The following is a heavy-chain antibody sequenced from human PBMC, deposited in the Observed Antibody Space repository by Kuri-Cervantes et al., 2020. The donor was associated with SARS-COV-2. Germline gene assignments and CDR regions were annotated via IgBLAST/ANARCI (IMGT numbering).Heavy chain of an antibody. CDR1: GYTFTGYY. Sequence: SVKVSCNASGYTFTGYYMHWVRQAPGQGLEWMGWIIPILGPANYAPRFQGRATITADQSTNIAYVELNSLTSEDTAVYYCARGGVATPYYAMDVWGQGTTVTVSS. CDR2: IIPILGPA. J-gene: IGHJ6*02. CDR3: ARGGVATPYYAMDV. D-gene: IGHD2-21*01. V-gene: IGHV1-69*08.